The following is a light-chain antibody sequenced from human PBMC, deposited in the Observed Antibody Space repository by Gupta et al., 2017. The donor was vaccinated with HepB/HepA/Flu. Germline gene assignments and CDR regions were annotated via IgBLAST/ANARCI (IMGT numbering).Light chain of an antibody. J-gene: IGLJ2*01. V-gene: IGLV2-14*01. CDR1: SSDV. CDR2: AVS. Sequence: QSALTPPASVSGSPGQSITISCTGTSSDVSWYQQHPGKAPKLMIYAVSNRPARVSYRFSGSKSGDTASLTISGLQAEDEADYYCSSFTSTSSLAVFGGGTKVTVL. CDR3: SSFTSTSSLAV.